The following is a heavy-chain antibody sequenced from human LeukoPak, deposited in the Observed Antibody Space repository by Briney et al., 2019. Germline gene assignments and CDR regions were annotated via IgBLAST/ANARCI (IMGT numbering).Heavy chain of an antibody. CDR2: IYYSGST. D-gene: IGHD3-3*01. J-gene: IGHJ4*02. Sequence: SGTLSLTCTVSGGSISSYYWSWIRQPPGKGLEWIGYIYYSGSTNYNPSLKSRVTISVDTSKNQFSLKLSSVTAADTAVYYCARVITIFGVADYWGQGTLVTVSS. CDR3: ARVITIFGVADY. CDR1: GGSISSYY. V-gene: IGHV4-59*01.